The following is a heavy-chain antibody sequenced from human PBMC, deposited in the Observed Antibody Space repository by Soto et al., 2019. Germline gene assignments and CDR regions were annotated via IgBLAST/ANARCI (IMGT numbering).Heavy chain of an antibody. CDR3: ARKPARTRYYYGSGSYAFDI. V-gene: IGHV3-30-3*01. J-gene: IGHJ3*02. D-gene: IGHD3-10*01. CDR1: GFTFSSYA. CDR2: ISYDGSNK. Sequence: GGSLRLSCAASGFTFSSYAMHWVRQAPGKGLEWVAVISYDGSNKYYADSVKGRFTISRDNSKHTLYLQMNSLRAEDTAVYYCARKPARTRYYYGSGSYAFDIWGQGTMVTVSS.